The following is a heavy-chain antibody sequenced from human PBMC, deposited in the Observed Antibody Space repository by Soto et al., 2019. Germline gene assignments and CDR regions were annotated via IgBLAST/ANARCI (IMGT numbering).Heavy chain of an antibody. J-gene: IGHJ4*02. Sequence: GGSLRLSCAASGFTFSIYAMRWVRHAPGKGLEWVSAISGSGGSTYYADSVKGRFTISRDNSKNTLYLQMNSLRAEDTAVYYCAKYPSTPGPFDYWGQGTLVTVSS. CDR2: ISGSGGST. V-gene: IGHV3-23*01. CDR1: GFTFSIYA. D-gene: IGHD2-2*01. CDR3: AKYPSTPGPFDY.